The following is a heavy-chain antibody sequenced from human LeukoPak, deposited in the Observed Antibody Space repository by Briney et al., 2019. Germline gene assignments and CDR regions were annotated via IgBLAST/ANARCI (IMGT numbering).Heavy chain of an antibody. CDR3: ANGNRCTSPNCLGYYYFYMDV. Sequence: YPGGSLRLSCAASGFTFSSYAMNWVRQAPGRGREWVSGFSGSGGTTYYADSVKGRFTISRDNSKNTLYLQMNSLRAEDTAVYYCANGNRCTSPNCLGYYYFYMDVWGKGTTVTVSS. J-gene: IGHJ6*03. CDR2: FSGSGGTT. D-gene: IGHD2-8*01. CDR1: GFTFSSYA. V-gene: IGHV3-23*01.